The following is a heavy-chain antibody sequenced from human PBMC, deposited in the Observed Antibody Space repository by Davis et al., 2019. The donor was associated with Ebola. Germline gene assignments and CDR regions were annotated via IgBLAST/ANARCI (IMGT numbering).Heavy chain of an antibody. D-gene: IGHD4-17*01. Sequence: SVKVSCKASGGTFSSYAISWVRQAPGQGLEWMGGIIPIFGTANYAQKFQGRVTITADESTSTAYMELSSLRSEDTAVYYCAVYVDHSGYPRAFYYFDYWGQGTLVTVSS. J-gene: IGHJ4*02. CDR1: GGTFSSYA. CDR2: IIPIFGTA. V-gene: IGHV1-69*13. CDR3: AVYVDHSGYPRAFYYFDY.